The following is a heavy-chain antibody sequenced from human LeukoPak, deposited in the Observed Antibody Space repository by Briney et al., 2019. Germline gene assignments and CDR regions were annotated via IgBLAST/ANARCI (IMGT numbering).Heavy chain of an antibody. CDR3: ARERSGSYPPSDYYYYGMDV. CDR2: MNRNSGNT. V-gene: IGHV1-8*01. CDR1: GYTFTSYD. D-gene: IGHD1-26*01. Sequence: AASVKVSCKASGYTFTSYDISWVRQATGQGLEWMGWMNRNSGNTGYAQKFQGRVTMTRNTSISTAYMELSSLRSEDTAVYYCARERSGSYPPSDYYYYGMDVWGQGTTVTVSS. J-gene: IGHJ6*02.